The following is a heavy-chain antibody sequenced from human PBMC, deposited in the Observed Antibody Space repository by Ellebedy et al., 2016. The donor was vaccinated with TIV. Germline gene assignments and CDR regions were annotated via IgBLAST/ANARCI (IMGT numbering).Heavy chain of an antibody. Sequence: GESLKISXATSGFTFSSYWMHWVRQAPGKGLMWVSRIRFDGSSTSYADSVKGRFLISRDNAKNTLYLQMNSLRAEDTAVYYCAKYLRGIGVAVAGTDFDYWGQGTLVTVSS. CDR3: AKYLRGIGVAVAGTDFDY. D-gene: IGHD6-19*01. J-gene: IGHJ4*02. CDR1: GFTFSSYW. V-gene: IGHV3-74*01. CDR2: IRFDGSST.